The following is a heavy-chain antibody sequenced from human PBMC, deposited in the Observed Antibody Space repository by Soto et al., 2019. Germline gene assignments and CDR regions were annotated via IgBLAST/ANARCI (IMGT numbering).Heavy chain of an antibody. CDR2: ISRSSSDI. Sequence: XGSLRLSCPASRFTFSSYDMNWVRQAPGKGLEWVSSISRSSSDIYYEDSVKGRFTISRDNAKNLLYLQMNSLRVEDTAVYYCERDLGQQPPGSWGQGTRVTVSS. V-gene: IGHV3-21*01. D-gene: IGHD6-13*01. J-gene: IGHJ5*02. CDR3: ERDLGQQPPGS. CDR1: RFTFSSYD.